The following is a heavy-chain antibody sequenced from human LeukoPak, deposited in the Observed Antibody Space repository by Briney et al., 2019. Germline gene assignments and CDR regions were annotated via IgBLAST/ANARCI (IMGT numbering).Heavy chain of an antibody. Sequence: SETLSLTCTVSGGSISSSSYYWGWIRRPPGKGLEWIGSIYYSGSTYYNPSLKSRVTISVDTSKNQFSLKLSSVTAADTAVYYCARRGRENYYDSSGSAGYWGQGTLVTVSS. CDR1: GGSISSSSYY. D-gene: IGHD3-22*01. CDR3: ARRGRENYYDSSGSAGY. J-gene: IGHJ4*02. CDR2: IYYSGST. V-gene: IGHV4-39*01.